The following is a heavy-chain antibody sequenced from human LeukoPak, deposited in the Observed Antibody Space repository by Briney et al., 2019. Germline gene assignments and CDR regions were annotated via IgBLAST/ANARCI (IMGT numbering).Heavy chain of an antibody. V-gene: IGHV1-2*02. D-gene: IGHD3-10*01. J-gene: IGHJ6*03. CDR1: GYTFTGYY. Sequence: ASVKVSCKASGYTFTGYYMHWVRQAPGQGLEWMGWINPNSGGTNYAQKFQGRVTMTRDTSISTAYMELSRLRSDDTAVYYCARAGVGSGSYLGYMDVWGKGTTVTISS. CDR3: ARAGVGSGSYLGYMDV. CDR2: INPNSGGT.